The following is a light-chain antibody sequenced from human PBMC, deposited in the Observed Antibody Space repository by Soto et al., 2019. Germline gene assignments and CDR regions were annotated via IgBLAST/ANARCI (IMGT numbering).Light chain of an antibody. CDR1: QSVSSNY. J-gene: IGKJ5*01. Sequence: GSLSLSLGEGATLSCGASQSVSSNYLAWYQQKPGQAPRLLIYGASTRATGIPDRFSGGGSGTDFTLTISRLEPEDFAVYYCQHYDSSPRFAQGTRLEI. CDR2: GAS. CDR3: QHYDSSPR. V-gene: IGKV3-20*01.